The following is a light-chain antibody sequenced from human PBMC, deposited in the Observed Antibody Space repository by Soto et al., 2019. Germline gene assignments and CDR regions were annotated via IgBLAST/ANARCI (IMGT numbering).Light chain of an antibody. CDR1: QSISSW. CDR3: QQANSFPWT. CDR2: KAS. V-gene: IGKV1-5*03. J-gene: IGKJ1*01. Sequence: DIQMTQSPSTLSASVGDRVTIPCRASQSISSWLAWYQQKPGKAPKLLIYKASTLKSGLPSRFSGSGSGTEFTLTISSLQPEDFATYFCQQANSFPWTFGQGTKVDIK.